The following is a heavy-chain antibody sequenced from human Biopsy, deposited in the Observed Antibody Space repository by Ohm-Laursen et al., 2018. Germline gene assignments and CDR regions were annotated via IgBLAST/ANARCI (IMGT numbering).Heavy chain of an antibody. CDR1: GGSISSYY. Sequence: SQTLSLTCTVSGGSISSYYWTWIRQPPGKGLEWIGDVYYSGSTNRNPSLQSRVTISVDTSKNHFSLRLRSVTPADTAIYYCARDRGYYSDRTVPGYFDLWGRGTLVTVSS. D-gene: IGHD3-22*01. J-gene: IGHJ2*01. V-gene: IGHV4-59*01. CDR2: VYYSGST. CDR3: ARDRGYYSDRTVPGYFDL.